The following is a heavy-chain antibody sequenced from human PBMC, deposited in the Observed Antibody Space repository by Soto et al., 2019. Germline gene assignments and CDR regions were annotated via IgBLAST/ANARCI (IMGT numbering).Heavy chain of an antibody. J-gene: IGHJ4*02. CDR1: GFTFSSYG. Sequence: QVQLVESGGGVVQPGRSLRLSCAASGFTFSSYGMHWVRQAPGKGLEWVAVIWHDGSNENYADSVKGRFTISRDNSKNTLYLQMNSLRAEDTAVYYCAGEGVVGSSWYDVEHWGQGTLVTVSS. CDR2: IWHDGSNE. V-gene: IGHV3-33*01. CDR3: AGEGVVGSSWYDVEH. D-gene: IGHD6-13*01.